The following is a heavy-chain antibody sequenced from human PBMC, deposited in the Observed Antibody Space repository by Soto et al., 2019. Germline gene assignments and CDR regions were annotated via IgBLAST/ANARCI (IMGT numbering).Heavy chain of an antibody. CDR2: MNPNSGNT. D-gene: IGHD3-10*01. Sequence: ASVKVSCKASGYTFTSYDINWVRQATGQGLEWMGWMNPNSGNTGYAQKFQGRVTMTRNTSISTAYMELSSLRSEDTAVYYCARHRIYGSGSLGRHNWFDPWGQGTLVTVSS. V-gene: IGHV1-8*01. CDR3: ARHRIYGSGSLGRHNWFDP. J-gene: IGHJ5*02. CDR1: GYTFTSYD.